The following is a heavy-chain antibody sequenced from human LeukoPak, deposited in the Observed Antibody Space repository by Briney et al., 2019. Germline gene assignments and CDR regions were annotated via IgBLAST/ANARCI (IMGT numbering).Heavy chain of an antibody. CDR2: ISSSVGTI. D-gene: IGHD3-22*01. Sequence: GGSLRLSCAASGFTFSSYSMNWVRQAPGKGLEWVSYISSSVGTIYYADSVKGRFTISRDNAKNSLYLQMNSLRAEDTAVYYCARGLPLDYYANSAYYLTYYWGQGTLVTVSS. CDR3: ARGLPLDYYANSAYYLTYY. V-gene: IGHV3-48*01. J-gene: IGHJ4*02. CDR1: GFTFSSYS.